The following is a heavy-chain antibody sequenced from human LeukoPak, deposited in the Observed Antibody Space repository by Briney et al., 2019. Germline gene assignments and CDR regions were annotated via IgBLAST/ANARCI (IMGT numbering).Heavy chain of an antibody. CDR3: ARITEYGVTLPHYYYYYMDL. Sequence: GGSLRLSCAASGFTFDDYGMSWVRQAPGKGLEWVSGINWNGGSTGYADSVKGRFTISRDNAKNSLYLQMNSLRAEDTAWYYCARITEYGVTLPHYYYYYMDLWGKGTPVTVSS. CDR1: GFTFDDYG. D-gene: IGHD3-3*01. V-gene: IGHV3-20*04. J-gene: IGHJ6*03. CDR2: INWNGGST.